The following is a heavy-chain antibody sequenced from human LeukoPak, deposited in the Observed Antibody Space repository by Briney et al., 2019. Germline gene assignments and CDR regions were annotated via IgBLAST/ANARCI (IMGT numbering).Heavy chain of an antibody. Sequence: PGGSLRLSCAASGFTFSNYGMHWVRQAPGKGLEWVALLVYDGFYKYYADSVKGRFTISRDDSRNTLYLQLSSLRAEDTAVYYCARVGGSYHKYFDYWGQGTLVTVSS. CDR3: ARVGGSYHKYFDY. V-gene: IGHV3-30*03. J-gene: IGHJ4*02. CDR2: LVYDGFYK. CDR1: GFTFSNYG. D-gene: IGHD1-26*01.